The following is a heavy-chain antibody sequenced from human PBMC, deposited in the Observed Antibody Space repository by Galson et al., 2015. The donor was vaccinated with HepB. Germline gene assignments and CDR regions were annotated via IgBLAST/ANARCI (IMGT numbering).Heavy chain of an antibody. V-gene: IGHV3-7*01. J-gene: IGHJ4*02. Sequence: LRLSCAASGFTFSDYWMTWVRQAPGKGLEWVANIKQDGSEKHYVNSVKGRFTISRDNAKNSLYLQMNGLRAEDTAVYYCAKDFGHYFWGQGALITVSP. D-gene: IGHD2/OR15-2a*01. CDR3: AKDFGHYF. CDR2: IKQDGSEK. CDR1: GFTFSDYW.